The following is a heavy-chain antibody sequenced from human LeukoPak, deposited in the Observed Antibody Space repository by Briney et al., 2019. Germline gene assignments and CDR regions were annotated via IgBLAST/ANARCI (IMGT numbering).Heavy chain of an antibody. CDR1: GDSISSSY. Sequence: SETLSLTCTVSGDSISSSYWSRIRQPPGKGLEWIGYILHSGSTNNNPSLQSRVTISLDTSKNKFSLNLTSVTAADTAVYFCARGPLHHPSSWPFWYFDLWGRGTLVIVSS. CDR3: ARGPLHHPSSWPFWYFDL. J-gene: IGHJ2*01. D-gene: IGHD6-13*01. CDR2: ILHSGST. V-gene: IGHV4-59*01.